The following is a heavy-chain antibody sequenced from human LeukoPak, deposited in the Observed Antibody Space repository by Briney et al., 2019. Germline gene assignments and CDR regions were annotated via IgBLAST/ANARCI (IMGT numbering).Heavy chain of an antibody. D-gene: IGHD5-18*01. CDR3: ARDRRGYSYGYSYYYYGKDV. CDR2: ISYDGSNK. CDR1: GFTFSSYA. J-gene: IGHJ6*02. Sequence: PGGSLRLSCAASGFTFSSYAMHWVRQAPGKGLEWVAVISYDGSNKYYADSVKGRFTISRDNSKNTLYMQMNSLRAEDTAVYYCARDRRGYSYGYSYYYYGKDVWGQGTTVTVSS. V-gene: IGHV3-30-3*01.